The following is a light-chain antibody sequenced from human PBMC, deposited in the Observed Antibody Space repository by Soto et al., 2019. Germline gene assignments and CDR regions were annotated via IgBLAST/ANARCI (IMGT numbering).Light chain of an antibody. CDR3: QQCGNWST. CDR1: QSVGSS. Sequence: EIVLTQSPATLSLSPGERATLSCRASQSVGSSLTWYQQKPGQAPRLLIFDASNRATGIPARFSGSGSGTDFTLTISSLEPEDFAFYYCQQCGNWSTFGQGTKLEIK. V-gene: IGKV3-11*01. CDR2: DAS. J-gene: IGKJ2*01.